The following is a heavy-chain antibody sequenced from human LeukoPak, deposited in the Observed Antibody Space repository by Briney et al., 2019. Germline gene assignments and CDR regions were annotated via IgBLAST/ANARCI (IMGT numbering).Heavy chain of an antibody. CDR2: MNSDGSTT. CDR1: GFTFSNSW. J-gene: IGHJ4*02. Sequence: GSLRLSRAGSGFTFSNSWNHWVRQIPGKGLVWVSRMNSDGSTTNYADSVKGRFTISRDNAKNTLYLQMNTLTAEDTAVYYCARAGFFRFDYWGQGTLVTVSS. D-gene: IGHD1-14*01. V-gene: IGHV3-74*01. CDR3: ARAGFFRFDY.